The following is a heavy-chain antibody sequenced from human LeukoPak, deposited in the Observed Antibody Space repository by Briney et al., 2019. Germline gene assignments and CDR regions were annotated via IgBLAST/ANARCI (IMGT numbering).Heavy chain of an antibody. CDR1: GYTFTSYG. D-gene: IGHD3-9*01. CDR3: ARGGDILTLHLYY. V-gene: IGHV1-18*04. CDR2: VSAYNGNT. J-gene: IGHJ4*02. Sequence: ASVKVSCKASGYTFTSYGNSWVRQPPGQGLEWMGWVSAYNGNTNYAQKLEGRVTMTTDTSTGTAYMELRSLRSDDPAVYLCARGGDILTLHLYYWGQESLVTVSS.